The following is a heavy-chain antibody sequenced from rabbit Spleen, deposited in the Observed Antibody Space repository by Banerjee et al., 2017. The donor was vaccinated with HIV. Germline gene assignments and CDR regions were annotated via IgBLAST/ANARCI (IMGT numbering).Heavy chain of an antibody. D-gene: IGHD7-1*01. J-gene: IGHJ4*01. Sequence: QQQLEESGGDLVKPGASLTLTCTASGFSFSSNWICWVRQAPGKGLEWIACIDTSDGDTDYANWPKGRFTISKASSTTVTLQMTSLTAADTATYFCARGAWSTDCMNLWGPGTLVTVS. CDR1: GFSFSSNW. CDR3: ARGAWSTDCMNL. CDR2: IDTSDGDT. V-gene: IGHV1S45*01.